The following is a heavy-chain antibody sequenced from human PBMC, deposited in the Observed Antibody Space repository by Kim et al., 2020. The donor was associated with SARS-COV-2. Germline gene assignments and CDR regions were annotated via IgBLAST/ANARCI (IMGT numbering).Heavy chain of an antibody. J-gene: IGHJ6*03. D-gene: IGHD2-15*01. CDR1: GGSLSRSGDH. CDR3: ARIYSSYFYLDV. Sequence: SETLSLTCTVSGGSLSRSGDHWGLGWIRQPPEKGLEWIGNIYSSGSTFYNPSLKSRVTMSADTSKNEVSLRLSSVTAADTAVYYCARIYSSYFYLDVRG. CDR2: IYSSGST. V-gene: IGHV4-39*01.